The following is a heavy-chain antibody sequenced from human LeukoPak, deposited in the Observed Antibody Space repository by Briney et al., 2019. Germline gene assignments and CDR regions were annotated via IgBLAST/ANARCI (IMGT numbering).Heavy chain of an antibody. D-gene: IGHD3-3*01. CDR3: AKSLYDFWSGYFYYYGMDV. CDR1: GFTFSSYA. V-gene: IGHV3-23*01. J-gene: IGHJ6*02. CDR2: ISGSGGST. Sequence: GGSLRLSCAASGFTFSSYATSWVRQAPGKGLEWVSAISGSGGSTYYADSVKGRFTISRDNSKNTLYLQMNSLRAEDTAVYYCAKSLYDFWSGYFYYYGMDVWGQGTTVTVSS.